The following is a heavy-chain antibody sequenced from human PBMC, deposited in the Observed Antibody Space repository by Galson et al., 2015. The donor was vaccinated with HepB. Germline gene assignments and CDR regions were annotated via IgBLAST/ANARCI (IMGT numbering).Heavy chain of an antibody. V-gene: IGHV1-69*13. Sequence: SVKVSCKASGGTFSSYAISWVRQAPGQGLEWMGGIIPIFGTANYAQKFQGRVTITADESTSTAYMELSSLRSEDTAVYYCARGITMVRGVILESWFYYYGMDVWGQGTTVTVSS. D-gene: IGHD3-10*01. CDR3: ARGITMVRGVILESWFYYYGMDV. J-gene: IGHJ6*02. CDR2: IIPIFGTA. CDR1: GGTFSSYA.